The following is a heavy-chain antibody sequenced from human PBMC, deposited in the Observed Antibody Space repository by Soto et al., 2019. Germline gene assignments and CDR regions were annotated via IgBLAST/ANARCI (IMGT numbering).Heavy chain of an antibody. CDR1: GFTFSSYG. CDR2: ISYDGSNK. V-gene: IGHV3-30*18. J-gene: IGHJ6*02. D-gene: IGHD2-15*01. CDR3: AKDRRGLSQGYCSGGSCYGYYYGMDV. Sequence: GGSLRLSCAASGFTFSSYGMHWVRQAPGKGLEWVAVISYDGSNKYYADSVKGRFTISRDNSKNTLYLQMNSLRAEDTAVYYCAKDRRGLSQGYCSGGSCYGYYYGMDVWGQGTTVTVSS.